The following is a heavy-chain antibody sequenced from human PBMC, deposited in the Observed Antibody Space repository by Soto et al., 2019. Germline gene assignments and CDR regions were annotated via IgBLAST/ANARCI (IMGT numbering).Heavy chain of an antibody. CDR1: GGSISSGDYY. J-gene: IGHJ5*02. V-gene: IGHV4-30-4*01. CDR3: ARDQELELEGNWFDP. Sequence: SETLSLTCTVSGGSISSGDYYWSWIRQPPGKGLEWIGYIYYSGSTYYNPSLKSRVTISVDTSKNQFSRKLSSVTAADTAVYYCARDQELELEGNWFDPWGQGTLVTVSS. CDR2: IYYSGST. D-gene: IGHD1-26*01.